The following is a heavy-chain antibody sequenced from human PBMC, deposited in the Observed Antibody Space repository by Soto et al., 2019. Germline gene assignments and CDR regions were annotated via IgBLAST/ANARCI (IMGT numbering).Heavy chain of an antibody. Sequence: QVQLVQSGAEVKKPGASVKVSCKASGYTFTSYGISWVRQAPGQGLEWMGWISAYNGNTNYAQKLQGRVTMTTDTSSRAAYMERRCLRSDDTAVYCCARDLLGVVRSYYYYGRDVWGQGTTVTVSS. CDR3: ARDLLGVVRSYYYYGRDV. V-gene: IGHV1-18*01. D-gene: IGHD3-3*01. J-gene: IGHJ6*02. CDR2: ISAYNGNT. CDR1: GYTFTSYG.